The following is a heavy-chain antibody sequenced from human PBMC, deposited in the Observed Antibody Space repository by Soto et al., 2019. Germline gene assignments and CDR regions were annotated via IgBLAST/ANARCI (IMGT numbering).Heavy chain of an antibody. V-gene: IGHV3-74*01. CDR1: GFTFSNYW. CDR2: IKTEGSST. CDR3: TRERFAP. Sequence: EVQLVESGGGLVQPGGSLRLSCAASGFTFSNYWMHWVRQVPGKGLVWVSRIKTEGSSTNYADSVKGRFTISRENAKNTLYLQMSSLRVEDTAVYFCTRERFAPWGQGTLVTVSS. J-gene: IGHJ5*02.